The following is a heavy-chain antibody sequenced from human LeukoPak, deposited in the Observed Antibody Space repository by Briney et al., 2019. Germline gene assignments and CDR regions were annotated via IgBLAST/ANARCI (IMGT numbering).Heavy chain of an antibody. CDR1: GYTFTSYY. Sequence: GASVKVSCKASGYTFTSYYMHWVRQAPGQGLEWMGIINPSGGSTSYAQKFQGRVTMTRDTSTSTVYMELSSLRSEDTAVYYCARVRPAQFMVRGVSWFDPWGQGTLVTGSS. J-gene: IGHJ5*02. V-gene: IGHV1-46*01. CDR3: ARVRPAQFMVRGVSWFDP. CDR2: INPSGGST. D-gene: IGHD3-10*01.